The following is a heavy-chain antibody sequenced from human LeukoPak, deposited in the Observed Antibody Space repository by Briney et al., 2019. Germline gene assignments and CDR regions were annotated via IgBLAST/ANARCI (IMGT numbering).Heavy chain of an antibody. CDR1: GFTFSSYA. V-gene: IGHV3-30-3*01. CDR3: ACSSTVVSPFDY. CDR2: ISYDGSNK. J-gene: IGHJ4*02. Sequence: PGGSLRLSCAASGFTFSSYAMHWVRQAPGKGLEWVAFISYDGSNKYYADSVKGRFTISRDNSKNTLYLQMNSLRTEDTAVYYCACSSTVVSPFDYWGQGTLVTVSS. D-gene: IGHD4-23*01.